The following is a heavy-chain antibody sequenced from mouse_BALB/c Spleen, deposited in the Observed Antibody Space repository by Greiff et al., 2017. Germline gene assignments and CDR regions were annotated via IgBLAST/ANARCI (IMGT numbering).Heavy chain of an antibody. V-gene: IGHV1-87*01. CDR2: IYPGDGDT. Sequence: QVQLQQSGAELARPGASVKLSCKASGYTFTSYWMQWVKQRPGQGLEWIGAIYPGDGDTRYTQKFKGKATLTADKSSSTAYMQLSSLASEDSAVYYCARSSSGYAYWGQGTLVTVSA. CDR1: GYTFTSYW. D-gene: IGHD3-1*01. J-gene: IGHJ3*01. CDR3: ARSSSGYAY.